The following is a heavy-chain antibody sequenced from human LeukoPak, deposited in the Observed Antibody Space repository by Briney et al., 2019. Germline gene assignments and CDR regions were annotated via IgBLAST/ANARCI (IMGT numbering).Heavy chain of an antibody. V-gene: IGHV1-69*04. Sequence: SVKVSCKASGYTFLNYWIQWVRQAPGQGLEWMGRIIPILGIANYAQKFQGRVTITADKSTSTAYMELSSLRSEDTAVYYCARVEYYDFWSGFPDYWGQGTLVTVSS. D-gene: IGHD3-3*01. J-gene: IGHJ4*02. CDR3: ARVEYYDFWSGFPDY. CDR2: IIPILGIA. CDR1: GYTFLNYW.